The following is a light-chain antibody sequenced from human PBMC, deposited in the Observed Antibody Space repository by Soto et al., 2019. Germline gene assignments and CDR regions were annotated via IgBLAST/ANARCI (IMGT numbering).Light chain of an antibody. V-gene: IGLV1-47*02. CDR3: ATWDDDVSGVV. J-gene: IGLJ2*01. Sequence: QSVLPQTPSVSGTPGQTVTISCSGSSSNIGRNYVYSYQQLPGAAPQILMYSHNIRPSGVPDRFSASTSGTSASLVISGLRSEDEADYHCATWDDDVSGVVFGGGTKLTVL. CDR2: SHN. CDR1: SSNIGRNY.